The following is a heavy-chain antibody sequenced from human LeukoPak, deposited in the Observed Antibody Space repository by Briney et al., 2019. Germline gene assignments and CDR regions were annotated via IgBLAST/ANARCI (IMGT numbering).Heavy chain of an antibody. D-gene: IGHD6-13*01. CDR1: GGTFSSYA. CDR3: AIGDSSSWQTLDY. Sequence: GSSVKVSCKASGGTFSSYAISWVRQAPGQGLEWMGRIIPILGIANYAQKFQGRVTITADKSTSTAYMELSSLRSEDTAVYYCAIGDSSSWQTLDYWGQGTLVTVSS. CDR2: IIPILGIA. V-gene: IGHV1-69*04. J-gene: IGHJ4*02.